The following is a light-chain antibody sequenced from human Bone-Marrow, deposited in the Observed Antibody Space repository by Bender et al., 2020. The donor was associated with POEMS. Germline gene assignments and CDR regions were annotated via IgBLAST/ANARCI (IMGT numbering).Light chain of an antibody. CDR3: AAWDDSLRGAPV. J-gene: IGLJ3*02. Sequence: QSLLTQPPSASGTPGQRVTISCSGSSSNIGSNYVYWYQQLPGTAPKLLILRDFQRPSGVPDRFSGSKSGTSASLAISGLRSEDEADYYCAAWDDSLRGAPVFGGGTKLTVL. CDR2: RDF. CDR1: SSNIGSNY. V-gene: IGLV1-47*01.